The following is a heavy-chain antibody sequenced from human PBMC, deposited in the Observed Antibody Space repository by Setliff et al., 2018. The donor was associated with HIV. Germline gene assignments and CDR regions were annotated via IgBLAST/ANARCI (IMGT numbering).Heavy chain of an antibody. CDR3: ARDSNPAGSPGYEYARRGAFDL. CDR2: INYRGVT. V-gene: IGHV4-59*01. CDR1: GGSISTYY. D-gene: IGHD5-12*01. J-gene: IGHJ3*01. Sequence: SETLSLTCTVPGGSISTYYWNWIRQSPGTGLEWIGDINYRGVTYYNPSLKSRVTFSLDTSKNQFSLTLTSVTAADTAVYYCARDSNPAGSPGYEYARRGAFDLWGPGTPVTVS.